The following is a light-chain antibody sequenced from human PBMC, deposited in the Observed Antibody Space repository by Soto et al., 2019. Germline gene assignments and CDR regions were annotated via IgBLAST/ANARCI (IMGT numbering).Light chain of an antibody. V-gene: IGKV3-15*01. Sequence: EIVMTQSPATLSVSPGERATLSCRASQSVSTNLAWYQQKPGQAPRLLIYAASVRATGIPARFSGSGSGTELTLTISSLQSEDFAVYYCQQYDELPPCLSFGVGTNVEIK. J-gene: IGKJ4*01. CDR1: QSVSTN. CDR2: AAS. CDR3: QQYDELPPCLS.